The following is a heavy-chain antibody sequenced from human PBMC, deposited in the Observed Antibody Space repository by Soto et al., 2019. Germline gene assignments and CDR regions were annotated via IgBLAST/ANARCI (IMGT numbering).Heavy chain of an antibody. D-gene: IGHD2-21*01. CDR2: IKSKSDGGTT. CDR3: TKDLSRIAVVFGSTWYFNP. J-gene: IGHJ5*02. CDR1: GFTFSDAW. Sequence: GGSLRLSCAASGFTFSDAWMSWVRQAPGKGLDWVGRIKSKSDGGTTEYAAPVRGRFTISRDDSKNNLYLQMNSLKTEDTAVYYRTKDLSRIAVVFGSTWYFNPWGQGT. V-gene: IGHV3-15*01.